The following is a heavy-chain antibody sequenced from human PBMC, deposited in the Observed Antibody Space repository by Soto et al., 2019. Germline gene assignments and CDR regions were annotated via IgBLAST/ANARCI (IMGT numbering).Heavy chain of an antibody. CDR3: ARAAHDMGYDILTGYYIGWFDP. CDR1: GFTFSSYS. D-gene: IGHD3-9*01. V-gene: IGHV3-21*01. J-gene: IGHJ5*02. CDR2: ISSSSSYI. Sequence: GGSLRLSCAASGFTFSSYSMNWVRQAPGKGLEWVSSISSSSSYIYYADSVKGRFTISRDNAKNSLYLQMNSLRAEDTAVYYCARAAHDMGYDILTGYYIGWFDPWGQGTLVTVSS.